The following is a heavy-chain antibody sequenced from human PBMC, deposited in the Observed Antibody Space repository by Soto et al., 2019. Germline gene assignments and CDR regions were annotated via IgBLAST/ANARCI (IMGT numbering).Heavy chain of an antibody. V-gene: IGHV3-23*01. CDR1: GFTFSSYA. CDR3: AKDPWRLALSYYFDY. D-gene: IGHD6-19*01. Sequence: GGSLRLSCAASGFTFSSYAMSWVRQAPGKGLEWVSAISGSGGSTYYADSVKGRFTTSRDNSKNTLYLQMNSLRAEDTAVYYCAKDPWRLALSYYFDYWGQGTLVTVSS. CDR2: ISGSGGST. J-gene: IGHJ4*02.